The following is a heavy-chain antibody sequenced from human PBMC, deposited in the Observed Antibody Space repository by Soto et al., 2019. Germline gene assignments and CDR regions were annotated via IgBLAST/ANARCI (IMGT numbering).Heavy chain of an antibody. V-gene: IGHV3-21*01. CDR2: ISSSSSYI. CDR3: ARDWSSTSWAPEPNWFDP. CDR1: GFTFSSYS. D-gene: IGHD2-2*01. J-gene: IGHJ5*02. Sequence: GGSLRLSCAASGFTFSSYSMNWVRQAPGKGLEWVSSISSSSSYIYYADSVKGRFTISRDNAKNSLYLQMNSLRAEDTAVYYCARDWSSTSWAPEPNWFDPWGQGTLVTVSS.